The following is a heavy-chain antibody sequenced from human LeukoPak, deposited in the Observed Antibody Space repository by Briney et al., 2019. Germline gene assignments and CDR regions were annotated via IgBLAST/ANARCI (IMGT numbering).Heavy chain of an antibody. D-gene: IGHD1-26*01. J-gene: IGHJ6*02. Sequence: PGGSLRLSCAASGFTFSSYAMHWVRQAPGKGLEWVAVISYDGSNKYYADSVKGRFTISRDNSKNTLYLQMNSLRAEDTAVYYCASKVGATEDYYYYGMDVWGQGTTVTVSS. CDR2: ISYDGSNK. CDR3: ASKVGATEDYYYYGMDV. CDR1: GFTFSSYA. V-gene: IGHV3-30-3*01.